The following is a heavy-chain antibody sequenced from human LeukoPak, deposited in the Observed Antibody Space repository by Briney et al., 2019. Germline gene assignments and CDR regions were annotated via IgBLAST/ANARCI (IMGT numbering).Heavy chain of an antibody. Sequence: PGGSLRLSCAASGFTFSSYWMHWVRQAPGKGLVWVSRINSDGSSTSYADSVEGRFTISRDNAKNTLYLQMNSLRAEDTAVYYCARPGGTGGGSFDYWGQGTLVTVSS. D-gene: IGHD1-26*01. CDR3: ARPGGTGGGSFDY. CDR2: INSDGSST. J-gene: IGHJ4*02. CDR1: GFTFSSYW. V-gene: IGHV3-74*01.